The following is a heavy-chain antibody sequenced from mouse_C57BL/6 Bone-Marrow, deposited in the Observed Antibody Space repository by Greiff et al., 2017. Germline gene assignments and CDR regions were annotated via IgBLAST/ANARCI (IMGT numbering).Heavy chain of an antibody. Sequence: VQLQQPGAELVKPGASVTLSCKASGYTFPSYWMQWVKQRPGQGLEWLGEIDPSVSYTNYNQKFKGKAKLTVDTSCSTANMQLSSLTSENSAVYYCARGGFYYYGSSYECYAMDYWGQEPQSPSPQ. CDR1: GYTFPSYW. CDR3: ARGGFYYYGSSYECYAMDY. V-gene: IGHV1-50*01. CDR2: IDPSVSYT. J-gene: IGHJ4*01. D-gene: IGHD1-1*01.